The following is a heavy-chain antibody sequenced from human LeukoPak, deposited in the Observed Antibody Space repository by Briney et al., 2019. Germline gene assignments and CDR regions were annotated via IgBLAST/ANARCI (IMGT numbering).Heavy chain of an antibody. CDR3: ARTPRTPYDFWSGYTVYFDY. D-gene: IGHD3-3*01. Sequence: SETLSLTCTVSGGSISSSSYYWGWIRQPPGQGLEWIGSIYYSGSTYYNPSLKSRVTISVDTSKNQFSLKLSSVTAADTAVYYCARTPRTPYDFWSGYTVYFDYWGQGTLVTVSS. CDR1: GGSISSSSYY. J-gene: IGHJ4*02. V-gene: IGHV4-39*01. CDR2: IYYSGST.